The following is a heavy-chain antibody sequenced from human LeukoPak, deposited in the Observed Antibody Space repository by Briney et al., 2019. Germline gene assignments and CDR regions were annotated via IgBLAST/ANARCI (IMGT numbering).Heavy chain of an antibody. Sequence: SETLSLTCTVSNGSISNYYWSWIRQPAGKGLEWIGRIYTSGSTNYNPSLKSRVTMSVDTSKNQFSLKLSSVTAADTAVYYCARVVAAQGYYYYYMDVWGKGTTVTVSS. J-gene: IGHJ6*03. CDR3: ARVVAAQGYYYYYMDV. CDR2: IYTSGST. V-gene: IGHV4-4*07. CDR1: NGSISNYY. D-gene: IGHD6-13*01.